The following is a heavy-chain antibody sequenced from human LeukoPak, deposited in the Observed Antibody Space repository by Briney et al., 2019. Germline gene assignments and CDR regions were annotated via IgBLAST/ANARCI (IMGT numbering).Heavy chain of an antibody. CDR3: ARGEYDYGDYVVY. V-gene: IGHV3-7*01. J-gene: IGHJ4*02. D-gene: IGHD4-17*01. Sequence: GGSLRLSYAASGFTFSSYAMHWVRLAPGQGLEWVANIRQDGSAEFYADSVRGRFTISRDNAKSSLYLQLNSLRVEDTAVYYCARGEYDYGDYVVYWGQGTLVTVSS. CDR2: IRQDGSAE. CDR1: GFTFSSYA.